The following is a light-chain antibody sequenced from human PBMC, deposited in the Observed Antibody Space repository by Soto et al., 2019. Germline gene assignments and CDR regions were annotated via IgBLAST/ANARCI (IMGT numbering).Light chain of an antibody. CDR3: SSDMSGGRVA. CDR2: DVN. Sequence: QSALTQPASVSGSPGQSITISCIGTSSDVGGYHYVSWYQQFPGKAPKLLIYDVNNRPSGVSIRFSGSKSANTASLTISGLQAEDEADYYCSSDMSGGRVAFGGGTKLTVL. V-gene: IGLV2-14*01. J-gene: IGLJ2*01. CDR1: SSDVGGYHY.